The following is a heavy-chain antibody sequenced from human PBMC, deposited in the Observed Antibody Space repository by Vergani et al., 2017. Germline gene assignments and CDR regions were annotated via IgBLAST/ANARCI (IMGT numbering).Heavy chain of an antibody. Sequence: QVQLVESGGVVQPGTSLRLSCVVSGFALNRHAMYWVRQAPGKGLEWVVGISFDGTNEYYPDLVKGRFTISRDIAKNTLYLQVRSLRLEDTGVYHCVRDRGLCAGGRCYTEAWDYWGQGTPVTVSS. CDR1: GFALNRHA. J-gene: IGHJ4*02. D-gene: IGHD2-2*02. CDR2: ISFDGTNE. CDR3: VRDRGLCAGGRCYTEAWDY. V-gene: IGHV3-30-3*01.